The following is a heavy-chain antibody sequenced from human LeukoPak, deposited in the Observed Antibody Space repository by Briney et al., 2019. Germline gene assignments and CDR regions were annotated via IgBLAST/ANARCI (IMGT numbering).Heavy chain of an antibody. CDR2: ISGSGGST. D-gene: IGHD6-13*01. CDR3: AVPPSSSWYYFDY. CDR1: GFTFSSYA. V-gene: IGHV3-23*01. J-gene: IGHJ4*02. Sequence: GGSLRLSCAASGFTFSSYAMSWVRRAPGKGLEWVSAISGSGGSTYYADSVKGRFTISRDNSKNTLYLQMNSLRAEDTAVYYCAVPPSSSWYYFDYWGQGTLVTVSS.